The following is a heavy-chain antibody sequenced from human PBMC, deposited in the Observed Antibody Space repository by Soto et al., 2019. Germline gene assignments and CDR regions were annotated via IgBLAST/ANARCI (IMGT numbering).Heavy chain of an antibody. CDR1: GFTFSEYS. J-gene: IGHJ4*02. Sequence: GGSLRLSCAASGFTFSEYSMSWVRQAPGKGLEWVSVIGGDGGSPNYADSVKGRFTVSRDNSKSTLYLQMDSLRAEDTALYYCAKDRLAGGFDYWGQGTLVTVSS. CDR2: IGGDGGSP. CDR3: AKDRLAGGFDY. D-gene: IGHD3-16*01. V-gene: IGHV3-23*01.